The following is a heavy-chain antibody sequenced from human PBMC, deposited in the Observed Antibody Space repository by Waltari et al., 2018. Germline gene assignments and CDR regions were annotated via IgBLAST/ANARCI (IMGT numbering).Heavy chain of an antibody. CDR2: VDHSGGA. CDR3: ARDARDWESVANAYFDS. CDR1: GGPLNGYY. D-gene: IGHD2-21*01. J-gene: IGHJ4*02. Sequence: QVQLQQRGAGLLKPSETLSLTCDVTGGPLNGYYGSWIRQAPGKGLEWIGEVDHSGGANYSPSLKSRATISFDTSKKQFSLTLPSVTAADTAVYYCARDARDWESVANAYFDSWGQGTLVAVSS. V-gene: IGHV4-34*02.